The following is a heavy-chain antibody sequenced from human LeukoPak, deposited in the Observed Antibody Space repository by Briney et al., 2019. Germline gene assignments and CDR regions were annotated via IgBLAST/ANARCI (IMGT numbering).Heavy chain of an antibody. CDR3: ARRVSNYQSYGY. CDR2: INHSGST. Sequence: SETLSLTCTVSGYSISSGYYRGWIRQPPGKGLEWIGEINHSGSTNYNPSLKSRVTISVDTSKNQFSLKLSSVTAADTAVYYCARRVSNYQSYGYWGQGTLVTVSS. D-gene: IGHD4-11*01. CDR1: GYSISSGYY. V-gene: IGHV4-38-2*02. J-gene: IGHJ4*02.